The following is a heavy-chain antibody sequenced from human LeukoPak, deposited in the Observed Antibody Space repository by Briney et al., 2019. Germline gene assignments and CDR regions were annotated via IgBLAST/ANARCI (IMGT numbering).Heavy chain of an antibody. J-gene: IGHJ4*02. CDR1: GFTFSSKW. D-gene: IGHD3-10*01. CDR3: AREAYGSGNYYSYY. V-gene: IGHV3-74*01. CDR2: IHKDGSST. Sequence: GGSLRLSCAASGFTFSSKWMQWVRQALGKGLVWVSRIHKDGSSTIYADSVKGRFTISRDNAKNTLYLQMNSLRAEDTAMNYCAREAYGSGNYYSYYWGQGTLVTVSS.